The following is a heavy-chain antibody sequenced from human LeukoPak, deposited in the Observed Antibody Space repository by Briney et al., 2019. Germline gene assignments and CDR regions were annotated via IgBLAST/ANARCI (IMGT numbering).Heavy chain of an antibody. V-gene: IGHV1-18*01. J-gene: IGHJ5*02. D-gene: IGHD2-2*02. Sequence: ASVKVSCKASGYTFTSYGISWVRQAPGQGLEWMGWISAYNGNTNYAQKLQGRVTMTTDTPTSTAYMELRSLRSDDTAVYYCATLGYCSSTSCYRGNWFDPWGQGTLVTVSS. CDR1: GYTFTSYG. CDR3: ATLGYCSSTSCYRGNWFDP. CDR2: ISAYNGNT.